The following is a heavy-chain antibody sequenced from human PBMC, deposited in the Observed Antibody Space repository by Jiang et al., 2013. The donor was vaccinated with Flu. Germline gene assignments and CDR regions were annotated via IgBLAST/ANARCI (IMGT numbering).Heavy chain of an antibody. CDR1: GFSLSNARMG. Sequence: PTQTLTLTCTVSGFSLSNARMGVSWIRQPPGKALEWLAHIFSNAKKSYSTSLKSRLTISKDTSKSQVVLTMTNMDPVDTVTYYCARIVGSSWYSFDYWGQGTLVTVSS. J-gene: IGHJ4*02. D-gene: IGHD6-13*01. CDR3: ARIVGSSWYSFDY. CDR2: IFSNAKK. V-gene: IGHV2-26*01.